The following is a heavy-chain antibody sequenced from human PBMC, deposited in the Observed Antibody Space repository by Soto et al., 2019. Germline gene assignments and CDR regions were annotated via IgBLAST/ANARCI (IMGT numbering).Heavy chain of an antibody. CDR2: IYYSGST. CDR3: ARGSGSYYGRLDY. Sequence: QVQLQESGPGLVKPSETLSLTCTVSGGSISSYYWNWIRQPPGKGLEWIGYIYYSGSTDYNSSLKSRVTISVDTSKNQCSLKLSSVTAADTAVYYCARGSGSYYGRLDYWGQGIPVTVSS. J-gene: IGHJ4*02. V-gene: IGHV4-59*01. D-gene: IGHD3-10*01. CDR1: GGSISSYY.